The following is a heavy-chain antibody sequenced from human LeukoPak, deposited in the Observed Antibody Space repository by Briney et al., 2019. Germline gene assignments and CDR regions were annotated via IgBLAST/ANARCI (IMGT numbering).Heavy chain of an antibody. Sequence: GESLKISCKGSGYSFTSYWIGWVRQMPGKGLEWMGIIYPGDSDTRYSPSFQGQVTISADKSISTAYLQWSSLKASDTAMYYCARLAYSTPYYHYYGMDVWGQGTTVTVSS. CDR2: IYPGDSDT. D-gene: IGHD4-11*01. CDR1: GYSFTSYW. J-gene: IGHJ6*02. V-gene: IGHV5-51*01. CDR3: ARLAYSTPYYHYYGMDV.